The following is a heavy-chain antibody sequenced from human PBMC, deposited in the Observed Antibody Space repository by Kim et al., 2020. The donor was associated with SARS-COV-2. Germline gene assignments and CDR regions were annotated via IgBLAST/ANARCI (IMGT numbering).Heavy chain of an antibody. Sequence: DYAGPGKSRITINADTSKNQFSLQLNSVSPEDTAIYYCARDTPGQKAYDIWGQGTMVTVSS. CDR3: ARDTPGQKAYDI. V-gene: IGHV6-1*01. J-gene: IGHJ3*02.